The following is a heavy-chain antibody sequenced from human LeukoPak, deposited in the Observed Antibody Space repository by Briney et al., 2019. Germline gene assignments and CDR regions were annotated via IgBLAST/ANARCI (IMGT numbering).Heavy chain of an antibody. Sequence: GGSLKLSCAASGFTFTSYAMHWVRQAPGKGLEWVAVISYDGSNKYYADSVKGRFTISRDNSKNTLYLQMNSLRAEDTAVYYCARDWGSRDSLLDYWGQGTLVTVSS. D-gene: IGHD5-24*01. CDR1: GFTFTSYA. CDR2: ISYDGSNK. J-gene: IGHJ4*02. CDR3: ARDWGSRDSLLDY. V-gene: IGHV3-30-3*01.